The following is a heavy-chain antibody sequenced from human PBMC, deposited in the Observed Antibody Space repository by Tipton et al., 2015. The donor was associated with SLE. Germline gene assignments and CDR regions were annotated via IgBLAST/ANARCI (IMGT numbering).Heavy chain of an antibody. CDR3: ARDVKEGIEY. Sequence: QSGAEVKKPGSSLKVSCKASGGTFSRYAISWVRQAPGQGLEWMGGINPIFGTANYAQKFRGRVTMTTDTSTTTAYMEVRSLRSDDTAVYYCARDVKEGIEYWGQGTLVTVSS. CDR2: INPIFGTA. D-gene: IGHD2/OR15-2a*01. V-gene: IGHV1-69*05. CDR1: GGTFSRYA. J-gene: IGHJ4*02.